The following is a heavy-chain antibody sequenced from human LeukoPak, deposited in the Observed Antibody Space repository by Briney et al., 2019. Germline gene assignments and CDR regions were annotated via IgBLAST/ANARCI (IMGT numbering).Heavy chain of an antibody. CDR3: ARVGHCSSTACFIDY. CDR1: GFTFSHYW. V-gene: IGHV3-74*01. D-gene: IGHD2-2*01. Sequence: GGSLRLSCAASGFTFSHYWMHWVRQAPGKGLVWVSRIESDGGRTDYAHSLKGRFTISRDNAKNTLYLEMNSLRAEDTAVYYCARVGHCSSTACFIDYWGQGTLVTVSS. CDR2: IESDGGRT. J-gene: IGHJ4*02.